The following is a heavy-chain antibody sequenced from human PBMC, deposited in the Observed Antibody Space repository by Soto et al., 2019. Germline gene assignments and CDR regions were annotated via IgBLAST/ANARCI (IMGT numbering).Heavy chain of an antibody. D-gene: IGHD2-21*01. CDR1: GFTFSSYG. CDR2: IWYDGSNK. Sequence: RGSLRLSCAASGFTFSSYGMHWVRQAPGKGLEWVAVIWYDGSNKYYADSVKGRFTISRDNSKNTLYLQMNSLRAEDTAVYYCARDLAYCGGDCKLGFDPWGQGTLVTVSS. J-gene: IGHJ5*02. CDR3: ARDLAYCGGDCKLGFDP. V-gene: IGHV3-33*01.